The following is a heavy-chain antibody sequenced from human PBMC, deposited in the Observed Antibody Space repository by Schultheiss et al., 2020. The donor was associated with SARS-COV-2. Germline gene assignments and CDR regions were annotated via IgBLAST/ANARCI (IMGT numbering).Heavy chain of an antibody. Sequence: SQTLSLTCTVSGGSINSDYWSWIRQPPGKGLEWIGYIYYSGKTNYNPSLRSRVTISVDTSKNQFSLKLSSVTAADTAVYYCARAKTGGYFDYWGQGTLVTVSS. J-gene: IGHJ4*02. CDR2: IYYSGKT. CDR1: GGSINSDY. V-gene: IGHV4-59*12. CDR3: ARAKTGGYFDY.